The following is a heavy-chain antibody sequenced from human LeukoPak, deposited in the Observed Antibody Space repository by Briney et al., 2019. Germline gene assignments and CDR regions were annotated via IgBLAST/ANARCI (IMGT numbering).Heavy chain of an antibody. CDR2: ISGSGDII. V-gene: IGHV3-23*01. CDR3: AKDDIAVAGYFDS. D-gene: IGHD6-19*01. J-gene: IGHJ4*02. Sequence: GESLRLSCAVSGITFRSYAMSWVRQAPGKGLEWVSGISGSGDIIYYADSIKGRFTVSRDNSKNTLHLQMNRLRAEDTALYYCAKDDIAVAGYFDSWGQGTLVTVSS. CDR1: GITFRSYA.